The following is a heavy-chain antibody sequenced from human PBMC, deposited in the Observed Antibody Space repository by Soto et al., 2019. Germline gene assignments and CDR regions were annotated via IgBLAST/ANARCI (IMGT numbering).Heavy chain of an antibody. CDR2: IWHDGNNK. CDR1: GFTFSNYG. J-gene: IGHJ6*02. V-gene: IGHV3-33*01. Sequence: GGSLRLSCAASGFTFSNYGMHWVRQAPGKGLEWVAMIWHDGNNKYYADSVRGRFIISRDNSKNRLYLQMNSLRAEDTAVYYCASDLVGASDSYGLDVWGQGTPVTVSS. D-gene: IGHD1-26*01. CDR3: ASDLVGASDSYGLDV.